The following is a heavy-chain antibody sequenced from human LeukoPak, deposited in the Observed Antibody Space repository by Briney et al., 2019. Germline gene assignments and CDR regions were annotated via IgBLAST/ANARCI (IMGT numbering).Heavy chain of an antibody. D-gene: IGHD2-15*01. J-gene: IGHJ4*02. CDR2: INGEGSST. Sequence: GGSLRLSCEASGLTLSTYWIHWVRQGPGKGLDGVSRINGEGSSTSYADSVKGRFTISRDNAKSTVYLQMNSLTAEDTAVYHCARAFCPGGSCYGRFDYWGQGTLVTVSS. CDR3: ARAFCPGGSCYGRFDY. V-gene: IGHV3-74*01. CDR1: GLTLSTYW.